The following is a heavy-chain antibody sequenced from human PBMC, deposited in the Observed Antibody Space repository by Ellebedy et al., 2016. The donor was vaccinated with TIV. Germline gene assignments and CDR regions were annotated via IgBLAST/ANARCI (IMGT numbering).Heavy chain of an antibody. J-gene: IGHJ5*02. CDR2: ITTSSTYK. CDR3: AKELKTMLRGAYLAS. V-gene: IGHV3-21*04. Sequence: PGGSLRLSCTASGFSFSNFNMNWVRQAPGKGLEWVSTITTSSTYKYYADSVKGRFTISRDNANNSLYLQMNSLRAEDTAVYYCAKELKTMLRGAYLASWGQGILVTVSS. D-gene: IGHD3-10*01. CDR1: GFSFSNFN.